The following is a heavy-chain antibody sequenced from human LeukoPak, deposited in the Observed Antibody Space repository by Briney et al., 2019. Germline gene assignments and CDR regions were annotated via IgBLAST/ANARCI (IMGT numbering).Heavy chain of an antibody. D-gene: IGHD1-26*01. Sequence: PSETLSLTCTVSGGSISSYYWSWIRQPPGKGLEWIGYIYYSGSTNYNPSLKSRVTISVDTSKNQFSLKLSSVTAADTAVYYCARDGSRGIFDYWGQGTLVTVSS. V-gene: IGHV4-59*01. J-gene: IGHJ4*02. CDR1: GGSISSYY. CDR2: IYYSGST. CDR3: ARDGSRGIFDY.